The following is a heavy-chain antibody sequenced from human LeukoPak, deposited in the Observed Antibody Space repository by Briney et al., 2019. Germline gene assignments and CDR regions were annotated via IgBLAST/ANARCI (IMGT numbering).Heavy chain of an antibody. D-gene: IGHD5-24*01. CDR2: INHSGST. Sequence: PSETLSLTCAVYGGSFSGYYWSWIRQPPGKGLEWIGEINHSGSTNYNPSLKSRVTISVDTSKNQFSLKLSSVTAADTAVYYCARLQRWLQLGIDYWGQGTLVTVSS. V-gene: IGHV4-34*01. CDR3: ARLQRWLQLGIDY. J-gene: IGHJ4*02. CDR1: GGSFSGYY.